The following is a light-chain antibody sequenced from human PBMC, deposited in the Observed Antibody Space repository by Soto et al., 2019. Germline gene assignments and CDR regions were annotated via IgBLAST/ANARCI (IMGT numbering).Light chain of an antibody. Sequence: QSVLTQPPSVSGAPGQRVTIFCTGSTSNIGADYHVHWYRQLPGTAPRLLIYRNDQRPSGVPDRFSGSKSGTSASLAISGLRSEDEGDYYCAAWDDSLSGSVLFGGGTKLTVL. CDR2: RND. CDR1: TSNIGADYH. CDR3: AAWDDSLSGSVL. V-gene: IGLV1-47*01. J-gene: IGLJ2*01.